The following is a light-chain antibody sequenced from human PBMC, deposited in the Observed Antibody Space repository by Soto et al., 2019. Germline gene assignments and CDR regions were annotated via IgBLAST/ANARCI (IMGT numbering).Light chain of an antibody. Sequence: EIVMTQSPATLSLSPGESATLSCRASQSVRSYLAWYQQKPGQAPRLLIYGASNRATGTPERFSGSGSGTDFTLTISRLEPQDSAMYYCQQYNNWPPIAFGQGTRLEIK. V-gene: IGKV3-11*01. CDR1: QSVRSY. CDR2: GAS. CDR3: QQYNNWPPIA. J-gene: IGKJ5*01.